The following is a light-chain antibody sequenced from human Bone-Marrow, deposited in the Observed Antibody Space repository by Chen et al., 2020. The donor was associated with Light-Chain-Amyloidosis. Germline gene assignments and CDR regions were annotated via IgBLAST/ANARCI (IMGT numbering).Light chain of an antibody. V-gene: IGLV3-21*02. J-gene: IGLJ3*02. CDR1: NIGSTS. CDR2: DDS. CDR3: QVWDRSSDRPV. Sequence: SYVLTQPPSVSVAPGQMATIACGGINIGSTSVHWYQQTPGQAPLLVVYDDSDRPSGIPERWSGSNSGNTATLTISRVEAGDEADYYCQVWDRSSDRPVFGGGTKLTVL.